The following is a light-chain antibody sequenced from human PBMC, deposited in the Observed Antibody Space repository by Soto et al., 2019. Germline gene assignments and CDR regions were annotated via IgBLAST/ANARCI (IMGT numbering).Light chain of an antibody. Sequence: QSALTQPASVSGSPGQSITISCTGTSSDVGGYNYVSWYQHHPGKAPKLMIYDVNNRPSGVSNRFSGSKSGNTASLTISGLQAEDEAYYHCSSYTSSNSVLFGGGTKLTVL. CDR1: SSDVGGYNY. J-gene: IGLJ2*01. CDR3: SSYTSSNSVL. V-gene: IGLV2-14*03. CDR2: DVN.